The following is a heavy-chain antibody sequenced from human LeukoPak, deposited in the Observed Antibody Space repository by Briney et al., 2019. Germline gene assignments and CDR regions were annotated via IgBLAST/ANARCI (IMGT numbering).Heavy chain of an antibody. CDR1: GYTFPSYG. D-gene: IGHD2-2*02. CDR3: ARSIVVVPAAIPHQDFDY. J-gene: IGHJ4*02. Sequence: ASVTVSCKASGYTFPSYGISWVRQAPGQGLAWMGWINAYNGNTNYAQKLQGRVTMTTDTSTRPAYMELWMLRSDDTAVYYCARSIVVVPAAIPHQDFDYWGQGTLVTVSS. CDR2: INAYNGNT. V-gene: IGHV1-18*01.